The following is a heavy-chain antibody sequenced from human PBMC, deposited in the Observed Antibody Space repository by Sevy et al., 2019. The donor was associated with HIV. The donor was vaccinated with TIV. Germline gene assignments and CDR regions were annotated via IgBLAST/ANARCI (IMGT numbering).Heavy chain of an antibody. Sequence: GGSLRLSCTASGFTFGDYAMSWFRQAPGKGLEWVGFIRSKAYGGTTEYAASVKGRFTISRDDSKSIAYLQMNSLKTEDTAVYYSQASGAPLSYYYYMDVWGKGTTVTVSS. CDR1: GFTFGDYA. D-gene: IGHD1-26*01. V-gene: IGHV3-49*03. CDR2: IRSKAYGGTT. J-gene: IGHJ6*03. CDR3: QASGAPLSYYYYMDV.